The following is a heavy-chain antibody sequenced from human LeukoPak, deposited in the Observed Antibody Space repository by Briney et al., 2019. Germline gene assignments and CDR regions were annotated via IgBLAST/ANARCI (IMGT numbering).Heavy chain of an antibody. D-gene: IGHD1-26*01. Sequence: GESLKISCKGSGYIFTTYWIGWVRQMPGKGLEWMGRIDPSDSYTNYSPSFQGHVTISADKSISTAYLQWSSLKASDTAMYYCARQGGSQDYWGQGTLVTVSS. CDR1: GYIFTTYW. CDR2: IDPSDSYT. J-gene: IGHJ4*02. CDR3: ARQGGSQDY. V-gene: IGHV5-10-1*01.